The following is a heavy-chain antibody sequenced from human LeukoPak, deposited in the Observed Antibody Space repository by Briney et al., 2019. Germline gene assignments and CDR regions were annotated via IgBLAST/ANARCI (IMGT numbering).Heavy chain of an antibody. D-gene: IGHD3-22*01. CDR3: AREIGYGMDV. CDR2: IWFDGSNE. Sequence: PGGSLRLSCAASGFTFSNYGMHWVRQAPGKGLEWVAVIWFDGSNEFYADSVKGRFTISRDNSKSTVSLQMNSLRAEDTALYYCAREIGYGMDVWGQGTTVTVSS. J-gene: IGHJ6*02. V-gene: IGHV3-33*01. CDR1: GFTFSNYG.